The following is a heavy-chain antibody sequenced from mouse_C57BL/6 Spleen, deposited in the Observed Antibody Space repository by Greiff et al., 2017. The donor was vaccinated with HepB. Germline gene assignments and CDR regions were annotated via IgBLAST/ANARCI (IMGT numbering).Heavy chain of an antibody. D-gene: IGHD1-1*01. V-gene: IGHV5-17*01. Sequence: EVKLVESGGGLVKPGGSLKLSCAASGFTFSDYGTHWVRQAPEKGLEWVAYISSGSSTIYYADTVKGRFTISRDNAKNTLFLQLTSLRSEDTAMYYCASILRDFDYWGQGTTLTVSS. CDR1: GFTFSDYG. CDR3: ASILRDFDY. CDR2: ISSGSSTI. J-gene: IGHJ2*01.